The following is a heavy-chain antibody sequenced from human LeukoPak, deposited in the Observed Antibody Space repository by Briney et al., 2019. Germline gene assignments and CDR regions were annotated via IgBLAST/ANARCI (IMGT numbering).Heavy chain of an antibody. CDR3: ARDPSSAFDI. J-gene: IGHJ3*02. V-gene: IGHV4-30-4*01. CDR1: GGSISSGDYY. Sequence: SETLSLTCTVTGGSISSGDYYWSWIRQPPGKGLEWIGYIYYSGSTYYNPSLKSRVTISVDTSKNQFSLKLSSVTAANTAVYYCARDPSSAFDIWGQGTMVTVSS. CDR2: IYYSGST.